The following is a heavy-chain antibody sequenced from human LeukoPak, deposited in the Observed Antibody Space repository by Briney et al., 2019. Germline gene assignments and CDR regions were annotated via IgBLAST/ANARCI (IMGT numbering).Heavy chain of an antibody. Sequence: SETLSLTCTVSGGSISSGGYYWSWIRQHPGKGLEWIGYIYYSGSTYYNPSLKSRVTISVDTSKNQFSLKLSSVTAADTAVYYCASGGYYDILTGYPPDYYYYYGMDVWGQGTTVTVSS. J-gene: IGHJ6*02. CDR1: GGSISSGGYY. CDR2: IYYSGST. CDR3: ASGGYYDILTGYPPDYYYYYGMDV. D-gene: IGHD3-9*01. V-gene: IGHV4-31*03.